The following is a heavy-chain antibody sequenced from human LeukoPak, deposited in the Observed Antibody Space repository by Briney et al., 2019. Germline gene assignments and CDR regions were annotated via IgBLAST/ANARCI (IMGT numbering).Heavy chain of an antibody. J-gene: IGHJ3*02. D-gene: IGHD3-10*01. Sequence: SETLSLTCTVSGGSISSSSYYWGWIRQPPGKGLEWIGSIYYSGSTYYNPSFKSRVTISVDTSKNQFSLKLSSVTAADTAVYYCASPIPGAFDIWGQGTMVTVSS. CDR2: IYYSGST. V-gene: IGHV4-39*01. CDR1: GGSISSSSYY. CDR3: ASPIPGAFDI.